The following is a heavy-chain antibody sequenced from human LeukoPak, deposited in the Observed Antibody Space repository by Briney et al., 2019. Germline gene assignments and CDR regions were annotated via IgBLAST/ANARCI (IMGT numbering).Heavy chain of an antibody. CDR2: ISSSSSYI. Sequence: GGALRLSCAASGFTFSSYSMNWVRQAPGKGLEWVSSISSSSSYIYYADSVKGRFTISRDNAKNSLYLQMNSLRAEDTAVYYCARDAPDYYDSSGYYGYWGQGTLVTVSS. CDR3: ARDAPDYYDSSGYYGY. CDR1: GFTFSSYS. J-gene: IGHJ4*02. V-gene: IGHV3-21*01. D-gene: IGHD3-22*01.